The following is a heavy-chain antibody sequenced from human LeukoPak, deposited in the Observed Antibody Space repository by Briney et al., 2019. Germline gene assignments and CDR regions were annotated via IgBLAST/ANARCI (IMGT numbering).Heavy chain of an antibody. D-gene: IGHD3-3*01. V-gene: IGHV3-23*01. CDR2: ISGSGGST. CDR3: AKEGEVLRFLEWLLSYFDY. J-gene: IGHJ4*02. Sequence: PGGSLRLSCAASGFSFSFYWMHWVRQAPGKGLEWVSAISGSGGSTYYADSVKGRFTISRDNSKNTLYLQMNSLRAEDTAVYYCAKEGEVLRFLEWLLSYFDYWGQGTLVTVSS. CDR1: GFSFSFYW.